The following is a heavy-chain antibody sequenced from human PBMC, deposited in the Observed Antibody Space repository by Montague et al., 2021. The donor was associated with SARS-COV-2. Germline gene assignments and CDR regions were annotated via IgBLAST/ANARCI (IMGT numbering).Heavy chain of an antibody. CDR1: GGSFSGYY. Sequence: SETLSLTCGVYGGSFSGYYWSWIRQPPGKGLEWIGEINHSGSTNYNPSLKSRVTISVDTSKNQFSLKMSSVTAADTAVYYCARGLAELRYFDWYHYYFDYWGQGTLVTVSS. CDR3: ARGLAELRYFDWYHYYFDY. D-gene: IGHD3-9*01. J-gene: IGHJ4*02. V-gene: IGHV4-34*01. CDR2: INHSGST.